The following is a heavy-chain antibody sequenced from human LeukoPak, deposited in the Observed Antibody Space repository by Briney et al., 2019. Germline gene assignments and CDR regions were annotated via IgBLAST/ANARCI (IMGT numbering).Heavy chain of an antibody. CDR2: ISGSGDST. D-gene: IGHD2-8*02. V-gene: IGHV3-23*01. CDR3: ARVLSEVDY. J-gene: IGHJ4*02. Sequence: GGSLRLSCAASGFTFSSYAMSWVRQAPGKGLEWVSAISGSGDSTNYADSVKGRFTISRDNSKNTLYLQMNSLRAEDTAVYYCARVLSEVDYWGQGTLVTVSS. CDR1: GFTFSSYA.